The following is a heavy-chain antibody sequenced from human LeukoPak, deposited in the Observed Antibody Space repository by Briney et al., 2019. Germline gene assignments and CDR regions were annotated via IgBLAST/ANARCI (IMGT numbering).Heavy chain of an antibody. CDR2: INPNSGGT. D-gene: IGHD4-17*01. V-gene: IGHV1-2*02. CDR3: AREKVEHSTRDYGDYGPLDY. CDR1: GYTFAGYY. J-gene: IGHJ4*02. Sequence: ASVKVSCKASGYTFAGYYMHWVRQAPGQGLEWMGWINPNSGGTNYAQKFQGRVTMTRDTSISTAYMELSRLRSDDPAVYYCAREKVEHSTRDYGDYGPLDYWGQRTLVTASS.